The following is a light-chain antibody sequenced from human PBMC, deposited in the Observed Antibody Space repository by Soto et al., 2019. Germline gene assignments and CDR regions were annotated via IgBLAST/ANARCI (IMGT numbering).Light chain of an antibody. CDR2: GAS. J-gene: IGKJ2*01. V-gene: IGKV3-20*01. CDR3: QLYGSSPYT. Sequence: EIVLTQSPGTLSLSPGERATLSCRASQSVSNSYLAWYQQKPGQAPRLLIYGASKMATGIPDRFSGSGSGTDFTLTISRLEPEDFAVYYCQLYGSSPYTFGQGTKLEIK. CDR1: QSVSNSY.